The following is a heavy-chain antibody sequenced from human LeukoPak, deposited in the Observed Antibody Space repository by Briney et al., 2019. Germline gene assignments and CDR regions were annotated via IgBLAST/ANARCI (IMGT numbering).Heavy chain of an antibody. CDR3: ARGRQAKLGYCISTSCYRVYYYYYMDV. Sequence: SETLSLTCAVYGGSFSGYYWSWIRQPPGKGLEWIGEINHSGSTNYNPSLKSRVTISVDTSKNQFSLKLSSVTAADTAVYYCARGRQAKLGYCISTSCYRVYYYYYMDVWGKGTTVTVSS. V-gene: IGHV4-34*01. D-gene: IGHD2-2*02. J-gene: IGHJ6*03. CDR1: GGSFSGYY. CDR2: INHSGST.